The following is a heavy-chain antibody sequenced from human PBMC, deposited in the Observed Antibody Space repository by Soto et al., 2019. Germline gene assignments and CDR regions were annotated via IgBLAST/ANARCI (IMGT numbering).Heavy chain of an antibody. V-gene: IGHV3-72*01. Sequence: GGSLRLSCAVSGFTFSDHYVDWVRQAPGKGLEWVGRTRDKVKSYTTDYGASVKGRFTISRDDSKKSVYLQMDSLRAEDTAVYYCAGRSGSSDYWGRGTLVTVSS. J-gene: IGHJ4*02. CDR3: AGRSGSSDY. CDR2: TRDKVKSYTT. D-gene: IGHD3-10*01. CDR1: GFTFSDHY.